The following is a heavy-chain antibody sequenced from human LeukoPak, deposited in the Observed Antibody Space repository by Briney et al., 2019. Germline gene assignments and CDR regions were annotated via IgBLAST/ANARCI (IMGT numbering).Heavy chain of an antibody. CDR3: ARSLRVRGVPDYMDV. CDR2: IHKNAIT. CDR1: GFTFGDYY. D-gene: IGHD3-10*02. V-gene: IGHV3-53*01. Sequence: GGSLRLSCAASGFTFGDYYMTWVRQAPGKGLEWVSVIHKNAITYYADTVKGRFTISRDNSKNMLYLQMNSLRAEDTAVYYCARSLRVRGVPDYMDVWGKGTTVIISS. J-gene: IGHJ6*03.